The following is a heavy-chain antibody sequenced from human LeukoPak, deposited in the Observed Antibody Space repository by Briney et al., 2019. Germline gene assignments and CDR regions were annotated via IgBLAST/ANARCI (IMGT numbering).Heavy chain of an antibody. CDR3: ASGTYTHYYFDY. D-gene: IGHD1-26*01. CDR2: IYYSGST. CDR1: GGSIRRYY. V-gene: IGHV4-59*01. J-gene: IGHJ4*02. Sequence: ASETLSLTCSVSGGSIRRYYWSWIRQPPGKGLEWIGDIYYSGSTNYNPSLKSRVTIAVDTSKNQFSLKLSSVTAADTAVYYCASGTYTHYYFDYWGQGTLVTVSS.